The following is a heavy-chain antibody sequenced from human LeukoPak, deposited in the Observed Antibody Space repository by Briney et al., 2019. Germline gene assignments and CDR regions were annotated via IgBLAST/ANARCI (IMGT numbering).Heavy chain of an antibody. J-gene: IGHJ5*02. CDR2: IYYSGNT. CDR3: AGTIFGVVNPFDP. Sequence: SETLSLTCSVSGGSISGYYWVWIRQPPGKGLEWIGYIYYSGNTNYNPSLKSRVTISVDTSKNQFSLKLSSVTAADTAVYYCAGTIFGVVNPFDPWGQGTLVTVSS. D-gene: IGHD3-3*01. CDR1: GGSISGYY. V-gene: IGHV4-59*01.